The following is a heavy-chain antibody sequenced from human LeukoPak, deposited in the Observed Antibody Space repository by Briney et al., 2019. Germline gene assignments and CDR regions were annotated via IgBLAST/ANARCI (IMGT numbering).Heavy chain of an antibody. CDR3: ARAAIRMEWFLHNWFDP. J-gene: IGHJ5*02. D-gene: IGHD3-3*01. V-gene: IGHV1-69*13. Sequence: SVKVSCKAVGDTFSIYGINWVRQAPGQGLEWMGGIIPISGAAEYAQKFQGRVTITADEPTTTAYMELTSLTSDDTAVYYCARAAIRMEWFLHNWFDPWGQGTLVTVSS. CDR1: GDTFSIYG. CDR2: IIPISGAA.